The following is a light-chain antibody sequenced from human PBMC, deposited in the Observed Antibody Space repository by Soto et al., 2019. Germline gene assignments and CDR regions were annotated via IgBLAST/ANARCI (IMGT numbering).Light chain of an antibody. CDR2: GAS. J-gene: IGKJ1*01. Sequence: EIVLTQSPATLSLSPGERATLSCRASQSFSSTYLAWYQHKPGQAPRLLISGASTRATGIPARFSGSGSGTEFTLTISSLQPDDFATYYCQQSWTFGQGTKVDI. CDR1: QSFSSTY. V-gene: IGKV3D-7*01. CDR3: QQSWT.